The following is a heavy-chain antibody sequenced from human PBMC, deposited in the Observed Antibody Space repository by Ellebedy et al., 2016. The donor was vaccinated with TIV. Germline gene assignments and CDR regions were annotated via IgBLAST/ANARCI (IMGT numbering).Heavy chain of an antibody. CDR2: INPSGGTT. Sequence: AASVKVSCKASGYNFTTYYVHWVRQAPGRGLEWMGVINPSGGTTHYGQKFQDRVTMTRDTSTGTLYMELSSLRSEDTAVYFCARGGREWEPLDYWGQGALVTVSS. CDR3: ARGGREWEPLDY. CDR1: GYNFTTYY. D-gene: IGHD1-14*01. V-gene: IGHV1-46*01. J-gene: IGHJ4*02.